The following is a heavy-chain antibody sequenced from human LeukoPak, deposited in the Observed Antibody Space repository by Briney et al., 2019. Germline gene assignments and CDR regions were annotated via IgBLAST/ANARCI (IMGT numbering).Heavy chain of an antibody. CDR2: FYSGGSS. CDR1: GGSISSSSYY. CDR3: ARDAGHQLSRRNYYAMDV. J-gene: IGHJ6*02. V-gene: IGHV4-39*07. Sequence: PSETLSLTCTVSGGSISSSSYYWGWIRQPPGKELEWIGGFYSGGSSYYNPSLKSRVTISVDTSNNQFSLKVNSVTAADTAVYYCARDAGHQLSRRNYYAMDVWGQGTTVTVSS. D-gene: IGHD1-1*01.